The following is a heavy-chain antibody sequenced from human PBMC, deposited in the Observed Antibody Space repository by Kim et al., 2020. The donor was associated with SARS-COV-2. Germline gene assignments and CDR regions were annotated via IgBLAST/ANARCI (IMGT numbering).Heavy chain of an antibody. CDR2: ISYDGSNK. V-gene: IGHV3-30*18. D-gene: IGHD5-12*01. J-gene: IGHJ4*02. CDR3: AKDRRGYLPL. CDR1: GFTFSSYG. Sequence: GGSLRLSCAASGFTFSSYGMHWVRQAPGKGLEWVAVISYDGSNKYYADSVKGRFTISRDNSKNTLYLQMNSLRAEDTAVYYCAKDRRGYLPLWGQGTLVT.